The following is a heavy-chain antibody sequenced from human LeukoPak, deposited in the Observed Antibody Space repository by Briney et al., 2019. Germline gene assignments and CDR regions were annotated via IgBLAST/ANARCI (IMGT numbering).Heavy chain of an antibody. D-gene: IGHD2-21*02. V-gene: IGHV4-4*07. CDR1: GGSISSYS. Sequence: SETLSLTCTVSGGSISSYSWNWIRLPARKGRKRIGQMYTSGRTNYNPSLKSRVTMSVDTSKKQFSLKLSSVTAADTAVYYCASRDANTAAAFDIWGQGTMLTVSS. CDR2: MYTSGRT. J-gene: IGHJ3*02. CDR3: ASRDANTAAAFDI.